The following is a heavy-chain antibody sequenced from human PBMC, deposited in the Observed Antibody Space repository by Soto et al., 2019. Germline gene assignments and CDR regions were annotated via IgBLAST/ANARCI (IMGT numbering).Heavy chain of an antibody. V-gene: IGHV3-15*01. CDR3: AKDQVITMIVVVTPDPSYYYGMDV. Sequence: GGSLRLSCAAYGFTFSKAWMTWVRQAPGKRLEWVGRIYTMPDGGTADYAAPVKGRFTISRDDSRNTLYLQMNSLKTEDTAVYYCAKDQVITMIVVVTPDPSYYYGMDVWGQGTTVTAP. J-gene: IGHJ6*02. CDR2: IYTMPDGGTA. D-gene: IGHD3-22*01. CDR1: GFTFSKAW.